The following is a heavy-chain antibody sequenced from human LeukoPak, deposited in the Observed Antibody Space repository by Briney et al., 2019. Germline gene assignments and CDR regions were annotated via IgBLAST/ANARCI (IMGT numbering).Heavy chain of an antibody. CDR2: IYYGGST. J-gene: IGHJ4*02. CDR3: ARVWAGPLYYFDY. V-gene: IGHV4-59*01. Sequence: SETLSLTCTVSGGSISSYYWSWIRQPPGKGLEWIGYIYYGGSTNYNPSLKSRVTISVDTSKNQFSLKLSSVTAADTAVYYCARVWAGPLYYFDYWGQGTLVTVSS. CDR1: GGSISSYY. D-gene: IGHD6-19*01.